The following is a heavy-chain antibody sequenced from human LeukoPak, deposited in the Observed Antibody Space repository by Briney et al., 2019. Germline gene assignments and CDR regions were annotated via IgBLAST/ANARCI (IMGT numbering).Heavy chain of an antibody. D-gene: IGHD1-7*01. J-gene: IGHJ4*02. Sequence: GASVKVSCKASGYTFTGYYMHWVQQAPGQGLEWMGWINPNSGGTNYAQKFQGRVTMTRDTSISTAYMELSRLRSDDTAVYYCARDREGSTGTTGSWGQGTLVTVSS. V-gene: IGHV1-2*02. CDR3: ARDREGSTGTTGS. CDR2: INPNSGGT. CDR1: GYTFTGYY.